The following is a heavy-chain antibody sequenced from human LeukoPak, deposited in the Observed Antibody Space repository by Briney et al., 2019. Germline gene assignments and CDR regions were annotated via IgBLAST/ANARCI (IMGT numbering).Heavy chain of an antibody. J-gene: IGHJ4*02. D-gene: IGHD2-2*02. CDR2: INHIGST. CDR1: GASFSVHY. V-gene: IGHV4-34*01. Sequence: PETLSLTSAVYGASFSVHYCSWVSQPPGKGMEWIGEINHIGSTNYNTSLKSQVTLSVDKSKNQFSLKLSSVTAADTAVYYCARGRYCSSTSCYRRYFDYWGQGTLVTVSS. CDR3: ARGRYCSSTSCYRRYFDY.